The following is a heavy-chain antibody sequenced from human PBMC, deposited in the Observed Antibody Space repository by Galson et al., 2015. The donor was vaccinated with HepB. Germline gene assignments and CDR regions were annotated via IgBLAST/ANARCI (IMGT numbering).Heavy chain of an antibody. CDR2: ISYDGSNK. D-gene: IGHD3-3*01. CDR3: AKDRVRFLEWSLSGLDY. CDR1: GFTFSSYG. J-gene: IGHJ4*02. V-gene: IGHV3-30*18. Sequence: SLRLSCAASGFTFSSYGMHWVRQAPGKGLEWVAVISYDGSNKYYADSVKGRFTISRDNSKNTLYLQMNSLRAEDTAVYYCAKDRVRFLEWSLSGLDYWGQGTLVTVSS.